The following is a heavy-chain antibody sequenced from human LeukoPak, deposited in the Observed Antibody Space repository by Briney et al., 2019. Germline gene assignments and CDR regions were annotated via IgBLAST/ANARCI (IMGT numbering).Heavy chain of an antibody. J-gene: IGHJ5*02. D-gene: IGHD6-13*01. Sequence: ASVKVSCKASGYTFTGYYMHWVRQAPGQGLEWMGWINPNSGGTNYAQKFQGRVTMTRDTSISTAYMELSRLRSDDTAVYYCSRDLRYSSSWYVPGWFDPWGQGTLVTVSS. CDR3: SRDLRYSSSWYVPGWFDP. V-gene: IGHV1-2*02. CDR2: INPNSGGT. CDR1: GYTFTGYY.